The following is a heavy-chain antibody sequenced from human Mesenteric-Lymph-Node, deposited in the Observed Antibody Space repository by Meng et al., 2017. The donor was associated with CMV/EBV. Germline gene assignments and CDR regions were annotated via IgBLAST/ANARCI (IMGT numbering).Heavy chain of an antibody. J-gene: IGHJ4*02. D-gene: IGHD6-25*01. CDR3: AKGGSGLSGDY. V-gene: IGHV3-23*01. CDR1: GFTFSGYA. Sequence: CAASGFTFSGYAMSWVRQASGRGLEWVSGISGSGGDTYYADSVKGRFTVSRDNSKNTLYLQMNSLRAEDTAVYYCAKGGSGLSGDYWGQGTLVTVSS. CDR2: ISGSGGDT.